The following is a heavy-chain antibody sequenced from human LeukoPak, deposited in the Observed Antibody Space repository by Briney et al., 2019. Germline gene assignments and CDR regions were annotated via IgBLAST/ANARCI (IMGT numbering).Heavy chain of an antibody. CDR1: GGSINSDY. CDR2: ISYSGST. J-gene: IGHJ4*02. Sequence: PSESLSLTCTVAGGSINSDYWSWVRQPPGKGLEWIGYISYSGSTNYNPALKSRVTISLDTSKNQFSLKLTSVTAADTAVYFCARGPYGSGSYYWGQGTLVTVSS. D-gene: IGHD3-10*01. V-gene: IGHV4-59*08. CDR3: ARGPYGSGSYY.